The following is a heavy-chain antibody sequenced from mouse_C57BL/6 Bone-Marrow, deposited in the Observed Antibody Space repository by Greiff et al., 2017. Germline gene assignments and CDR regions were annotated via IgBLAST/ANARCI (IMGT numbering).Heavy chain of an antibody. J-gene: IGHJ2*01. V-gene: IGHV1-82*01. CDR3: AILLRSILPLFDY. D-gene: IGHD1-1*01. CDR1: GYAFSSSW. Sequence: QVQLQQSGPELVKPGASVKISCKASGYAFSSSWMNWVKQRPGKGLEWIGRIYPGDGDTNYNGKFKGKATLTADKSSSTAYMQRSSLTSEDSAVYFCAILLRSILPLFDYWGQGTTLTVSS. CDR2: IYPGDGDT.